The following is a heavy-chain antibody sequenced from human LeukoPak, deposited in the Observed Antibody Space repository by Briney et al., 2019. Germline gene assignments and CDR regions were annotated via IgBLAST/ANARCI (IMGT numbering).Heavy chain of an antibody. CDR3: ARDRSSTSCQLTRRHYYYYGMDV. J-gene: IGHJ6*02. V-gene: IGHV1-69*04. CDR2: IIPILGIA. D-gene: IGHD2-2*01. CDR1: GGTFSSYT. Sequence: GASVKVSCKASGGTFSSYTISWVRQAPGQGLEWMGRIIPILGIANYAQKFQGRVTITADKSTSTAYMELSSLRSEDTAVYYCARDRSSTSCQLTRRHYYYYGMDVWGQGTTVTVSS.